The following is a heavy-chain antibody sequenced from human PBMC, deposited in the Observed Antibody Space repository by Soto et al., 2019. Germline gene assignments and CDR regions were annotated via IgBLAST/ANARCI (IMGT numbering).Heavy chain of an antibody. D-gene: IGHD2-15*01. CDR3: ARVNVVVVAATREYYFDY. CDR2: INPNSGGT. V-gene: IGHV1-2*02. Sequence: ASVKVSCKASGYTFTGYYMHWVRQAPGQGLEWMGWINPNSGGTNYAQKFQGRVTMTRDTSISTAYMELSRLRSDDTAVYYCARVNVVVVAATREYYFDYWGQGTLVTVSS. J-gene: IGHJ4*02. CDR1: GYTFTGYY.